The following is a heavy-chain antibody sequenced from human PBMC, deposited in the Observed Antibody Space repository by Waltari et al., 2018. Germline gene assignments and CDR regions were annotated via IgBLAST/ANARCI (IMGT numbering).Heavy chain of an antibody. Sequence: QVQLVQSGAEVKKPGASVKVSCKASGYTFTSYDINWVRQATGQGLEWMGWMNPNSGNTGYAQKFQGRVTMTRNTSISTAYMELSSLRSEDTAVYYCARGLIGYCSSTSCPSYRPMNWFDPWGQGTLVTVSS. CDR1: GYTFTSYD. CDR2: MNPNSGNT. D-gene: IGHD2-2*01. J-gene: IGHJ5*02. V-gene: IGHV1-8*01. CDR3: ARGLIGYCSSTSCPSYRPMNWFDP.